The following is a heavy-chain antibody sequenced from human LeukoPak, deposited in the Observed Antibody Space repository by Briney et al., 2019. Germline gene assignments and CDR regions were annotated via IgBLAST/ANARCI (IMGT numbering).Heavy chain of an antibody. CDR1: GFTFSDYY. CDR3: ARAEGLVVVAATIDY. CDR2: ISSSGSTI. J-gene: IGHJ4*02. Sequence: PGGSLRLSCAASGFTFSDYYMSWIRQAPGKGLEWVSYISSSGSTIYYADSVKGRFTISRDNAKNSLYLQMNSLRAEDTAVYHCARAEGLVVVAATIDYWGQGTLVTVSS. D-gene: IGHD2-15*01. V-gene: IGHV3-11*04.